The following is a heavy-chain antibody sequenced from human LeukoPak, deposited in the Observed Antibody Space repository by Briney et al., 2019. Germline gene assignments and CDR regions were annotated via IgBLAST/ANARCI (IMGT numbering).Heavy chain of an antibody. CDR3: ANIAVAGPTGFDY. CDR1: GFTFSSYA. D-gene: IGHD6-19*01. V-gene: IGHV3-23*01. J-gene: IGHJ4*02. Sequence: RGSLRLSCAASGFTFSSYAMSWVRQAPGKGLEWVSAISGSGGSTYYADSVKGRFTISRDNSKNTLYLQMNSLRAEDTAVYYCANIAVAGPTGFDYWGQGTLVTVSS. CDR2: ISGSGGST.